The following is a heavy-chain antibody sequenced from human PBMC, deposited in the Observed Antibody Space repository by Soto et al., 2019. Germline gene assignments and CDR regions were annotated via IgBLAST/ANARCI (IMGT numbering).Heavy chain of an antibody. V-gene: IGHV1-69*01. CDR2: IIPIFGTA. Sequence: QVQLVQSGAEVKKPGSSVKVSCKASGGTFSSYAISWVRQAPGQGLEWMGGIIPIFGTANYEQKFQGRVTITADESTSIANMELNSLRSEDTAVYYCARDRFDLNWNDWPEDAFDIWGQGTMVTVSS. CDR3: ARDRFDLNWNDWPEDAFDI. CDR1: GGTFSSYA. J-gene: IGHJ3*02. D-gene: IGHD1-20*01.